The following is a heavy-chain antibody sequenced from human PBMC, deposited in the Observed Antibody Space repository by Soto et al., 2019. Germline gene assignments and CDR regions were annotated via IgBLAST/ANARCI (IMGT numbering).Heavy chain of an antibody. Sequence: SETLSLTCTVSGGSLSSSSYYWGWIRQPPGKGLEWIGSIYYSGSTYYNPSLKSRVTISVATSKNQFSLKLSTVTAADTAVYYCARHHDAVVPAANFFPHFDYWGQGTLVTVSS. CDR3: ARHHDAVVPAANFFPHFDY. CDR2: IYYSGST. J-gene: IGHJ4*02. CDR1: GGSLSSSSYY. D-gene: IGHD2-2*01. V-gene: IGHV4-39*01.